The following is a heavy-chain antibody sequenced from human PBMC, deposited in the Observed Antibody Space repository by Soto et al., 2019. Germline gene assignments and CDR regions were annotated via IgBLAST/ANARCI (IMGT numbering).Heavy chain of an antibody. V-gene: IGHV4-30-4*01. Sequence: SETLSLTCTVSGGSISSGDYYWSWIRQPPGKGLEWIGYIYYSGSTYYNPSLKSRVTISVDTSKNQFSLKLSSVTAADTAVYYCARAPRGSTNWFDPWGQGTLVTVSS. CDR3: ARAPRGSTNWFDP. D-gene: IGHD2-15*01. J-gene: IGHJ5*02. CDR2: IYYSGST. CDR1: GGSISSGDYY.